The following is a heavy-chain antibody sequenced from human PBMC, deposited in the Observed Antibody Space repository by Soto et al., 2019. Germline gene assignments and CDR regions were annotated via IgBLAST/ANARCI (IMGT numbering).Heavy chain of an antibody. V-gene: IGHV2-5*02. J-gene: IGHJ6*02. D-gene: IGHD2-21*02. CDR2: IYWDDDK. CDR1: AFSLSTGGVG. Sequence: QITLKESGPTLVKPTQTLTRTCTFSAFSLSTGGVGVGWISQPPGKALEWLALIYWDDDKRYRPSLRSMLTITKDTSKNQVVLTMTNMDPVDTATYYCIQSRCGGDCLQSYASYYYYGMDVWGQGTTVTVSS. CDR3: IQSRCGGDCLQSYASYYYYGMDV.